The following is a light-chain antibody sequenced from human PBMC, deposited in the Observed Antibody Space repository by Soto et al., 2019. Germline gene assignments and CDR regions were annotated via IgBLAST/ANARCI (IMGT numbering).Light chain of an antibody. J-gene: IGLJ2*01. Sequence: QSALTQPASVSGSPGQSITISCTGTSSDVGGYNYVSWYQQHPGKAPKLMIYDVSNRPSGVSNRFSGSKSGNTASLTISGLQAEDEADYYGSSYTSSSTLEVFGGGTKLTV. V-gene: IGLV2-14*01. CDR2: DVS. CDR3: SSYTSSSTLEV. CDR1: SSDVGGYNY.